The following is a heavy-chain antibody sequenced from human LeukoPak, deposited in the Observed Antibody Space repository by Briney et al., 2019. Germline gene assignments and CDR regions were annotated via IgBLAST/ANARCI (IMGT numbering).Heavy chain of an antibody. CDR2: ISYDGSNK. CDR3: ARDKDSSSWTGFYYYYGMDV. CDR1: GFTFSSYA. J-gene: IGHJ6*02. Sequence: GGSLRLSCAASGFTFSSYAMRWVRQAPGKGLEWVAVISYDGSNKYYADSVKGRFTISRDNSKNTLYLQMNSLRAEDTAVYYCARDKDSSSWTGFYYYYGMDVWGQGTTVTVSS. V-gene: IGHV3-30-3*01. D-gene: IGHD6-13*01.